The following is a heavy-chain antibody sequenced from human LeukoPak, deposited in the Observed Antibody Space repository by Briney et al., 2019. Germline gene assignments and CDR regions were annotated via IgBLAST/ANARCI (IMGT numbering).Heavy chain of an antibody. J-gene: IGHJ4*02. CDR2: INSDGSST. Sequence: GGSLRLSCAASGFTFSSYWMHWVRQAPGKGLVWVSRINSDGSSTSYADSVKGRFTISRDNAKNTLYLQMNSLRAEDTAVYYCARDLLGNSGRYLRLPNGPPFDYWGQGTLVTVSS. V-gene: IGHV3-74*01. CDR1: GFTFSSYW. CDR3: ARDLLGNSGRYLRLPNGPPFDY. D-gene: IGHD1-26*01.